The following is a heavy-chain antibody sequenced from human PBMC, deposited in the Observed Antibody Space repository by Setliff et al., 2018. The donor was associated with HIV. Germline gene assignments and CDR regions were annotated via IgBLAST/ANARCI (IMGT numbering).Heavy chain of an antibody. CDR1: GFAFSTYW. CDR2: IYWNDDK. CDR3: AHKQVFGSGTYDY. V-gene: IGHV2-5*01. J-gene: IGHJ4*02. Sequence: LRLSCAASGFAFSTYWMHWIRQPPGKGLEWLALIYWNDDKSYSPSLKSRLTLTKDTSKNQVVLTMTNMDPVDTATFYCAHKQVFGSGTYDYWGQGTLVTVSS. D-gene: IGHD3-10*01.